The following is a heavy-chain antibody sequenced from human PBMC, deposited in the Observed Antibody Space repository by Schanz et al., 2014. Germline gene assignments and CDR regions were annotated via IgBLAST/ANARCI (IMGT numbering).Heavy chain of an antibody. CDR3: AREQIMAAAGLVDY. Sequence: VQLVESGGGLVQPGGSLRLSCGGSGFTFRDYYMSWIRQAPGKGLEWVSDISSGSSYANYADSVKGRFTISRDNAKNSLYLQMNSLRAEDTAVYYCAREQIMAAAGLVDYWGHGTLXTVSS. CDR1: GFTFRDYY. D-gene: IGHD6-13*01. V-gene: IGHV3-11*05. CDR2: ISSGSSYA. J-gene: IGHJ4*01.